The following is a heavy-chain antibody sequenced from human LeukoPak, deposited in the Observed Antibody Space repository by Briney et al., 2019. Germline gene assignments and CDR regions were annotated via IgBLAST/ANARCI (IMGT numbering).Heavy chain of an antibody. CDR1: GFTFSSYA. J-gene: IGHJ4*02. Sequence: GGSLRLSCAASGFTFSSYAMSWVRQAPGKGLEWVSTISGSGTGTYYADSAKGRFTISRDNSKNTLFLQMNSLRAEDTAVYYCTKRPNYDSSGYFDYWGQGTLVTVSS. CDR2: ISGSGTGT. V-gene: IGHV3-23*01. CDR3: TKRPNYDSSGYFDY. D-gene: IGHD3-22*01.